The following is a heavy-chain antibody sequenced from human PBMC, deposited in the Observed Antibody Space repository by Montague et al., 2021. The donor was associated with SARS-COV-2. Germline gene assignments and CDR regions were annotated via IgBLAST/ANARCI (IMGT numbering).Heavy chain of an antibody. CDR3: ASARFDFGAGTQVTIDL. CDR1: GGSISSSSYY. V-gene: IGHV4-39*07. J-gene: IGHJ5*02. Sequence: SETLSLTCTVSGGSISSSSYYWGWIRQPPGKGLEWIGSIYYSGSTYYNPSLKSRVTISVDTSKNQFSLKLSSVTAADTAIYFCASARFDFGAGTQVTIDLWGQGTLVTVSS. CDR2: IYYSGST. D-gene: IGHD3-10*01.